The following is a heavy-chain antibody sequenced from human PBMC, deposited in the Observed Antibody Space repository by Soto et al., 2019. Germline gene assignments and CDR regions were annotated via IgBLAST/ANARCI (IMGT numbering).Heavy chain of an antibody. CDR3: ARDGVVPAAIRYYFDY. D-gene: IGHD2-2*01. Sequence: GASVKVSCRASGYTFTSYAMPWVRPAPGQRLEWMGWINAGNGNTKYSQKFQGRVTITRDTSASTAYMELSSLRSEDTAVYYCARDGVVPAAIRYYFDYWGQGTLVTVSS. V-gene: IGHV1-3*01. J-gene: IGHJ4*02. CDR2: INAGNGNT. CDR1: GYTFTSYA.